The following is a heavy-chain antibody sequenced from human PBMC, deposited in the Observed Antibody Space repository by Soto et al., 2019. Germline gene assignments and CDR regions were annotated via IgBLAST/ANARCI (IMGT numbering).Heavy chain of an antibody. Sequence: GGSLRLSCAASGFTFSNAWMSWVRQPPGEGLEWVGRIKSKTDGGTTDYAAPVKSRFTISRNDSKNTLYLQMNSLKTEDTGVYYCTTDRVWDSVCYDFWSGYNSPGYYGMDVWGQGTTVTVSS. J-gene: IGHJ6*02. D-gene: IGHD3-3*01. CDR2: IKSKTDGGTT. V-gene: IGHV3-15*01. CDR3: TTDRVWDSVCYDFWSGYNSPGYYGMDV. CDR1: GFTFSNAW.